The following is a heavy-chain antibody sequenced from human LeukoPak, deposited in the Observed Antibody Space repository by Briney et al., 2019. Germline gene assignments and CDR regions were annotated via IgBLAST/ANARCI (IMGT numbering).Heavy chain of an antibody. J-gene: IGHJ4*02. CDR2: IWYDGSNK. Sequence: GGSLRLSCAASGFTFSSYGMHWVRQAPGKGLEWVAVIWYDGSNKYYADSVKGRFTISRDNSKNTLYLQMNSLRAEDTAVYYCARDQVKYYYGSGSYTVYWGQGTLVTVSS. CDR1: GFTFSSYG. D-gene: IGHD3-10*01. CDR3: ARDQVKYYYGSGSYTVY. V-gene: IGHV3-33*01.